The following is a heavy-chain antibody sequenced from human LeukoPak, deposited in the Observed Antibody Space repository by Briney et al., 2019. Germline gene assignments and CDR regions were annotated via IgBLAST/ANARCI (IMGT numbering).Heavy chain of an antibody. Sequence: ASVKVSCTVSGYTLTELSMHWVRQAPGKGLEWMGGFDPEDGETIYAQKFQGRVTMTEDTSTDTAYMELSSLRSEDTAVYYCATPLAYCGGDCYNLDYWGQGTLVTVSS. CDR3: ATPLAYCGGDCYNLDY. D-gene: IGHD2-21*02. J-gene: IGHJ4*02. CDR1: GYTLTELS. V-gene: IGHV1-24*01. CDR2: FDPEDGET.